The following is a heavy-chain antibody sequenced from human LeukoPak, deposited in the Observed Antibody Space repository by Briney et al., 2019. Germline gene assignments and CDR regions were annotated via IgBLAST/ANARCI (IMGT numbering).Heavy chain of an antibody. J-gene: IGHJ5*02. CDR3: AREISADYYDSSSYYYNWFDP. CDR1: GGSISSYY. D-gene: IGHD3-22*01. V-gene: IGHV4-59*12. Sequence: SETLSLTCTVSGGSISSYYWSWIRQPPGKGLEWIGYIYYSGSTNYNPSLKSRVTISVDTSKNQFSLKLSSVTAADTAVYYCAREISADYYDSSSYYYNWFDPWGQGTLVTVSS. CDR2: IYYSGST.